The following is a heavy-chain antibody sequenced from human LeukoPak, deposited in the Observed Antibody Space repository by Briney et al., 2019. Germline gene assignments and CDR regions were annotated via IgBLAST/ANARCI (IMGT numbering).Heavy chain of an antibody. D-gene: IGHD6-13*01. V-gene: IGHV3-21*01. CDR3: ARQGGYSSSWADY. J-gene: IGHJ4*02. Sequence: GGSLRLSCAACGFTFSSYSMNWVRQAPGKGLEWVSSISSSSSYIYYADSVKGRFTISRDNAKNSLYLQMNSLRAEDTAVYYCARQGGYSSSWADYWGQGTLVTVSS. CDR2: ISSSSSYI. CDR1: GFTFSSYS.